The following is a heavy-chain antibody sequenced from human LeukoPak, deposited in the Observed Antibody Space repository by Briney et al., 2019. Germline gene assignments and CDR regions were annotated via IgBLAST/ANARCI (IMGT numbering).Heavy chain of an antibody. CDR2: INPNSGVT. D-gene: IGHD6-19*01. CDR1: GYSFTGSY. Sequence: ASVKVSCKASGYSFTGSYIHWVRQAPGQGLEWMGCINPNSGVTNFAQKFQGRVTMTRDTSISTAYMELSRLRSDDTAVYYCARGYGSAWHGDFWGQGTLVTVSS. J-gene: IGHJ4*02. CDR3: ARGYGSAWHGDF. V-gene: IGHV1-2*02.